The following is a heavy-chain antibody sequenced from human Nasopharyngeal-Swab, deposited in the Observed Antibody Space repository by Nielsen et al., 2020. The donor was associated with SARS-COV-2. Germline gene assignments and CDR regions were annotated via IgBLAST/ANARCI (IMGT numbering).Heavy chain of an antibody. CDR2: INHSGST. D-gene: IGHD2-2*01. CDR1: GGSFSGYY. J-gene: IGHJ6*03. V-gene: IGHV4-34*01. CDR3: ARGISGVVPAPILGVGPYYHYYSMDV. Sequence: SETLSLTCAVYGGSFSGYYWSWIRRPPGKGLEWIGEINHSGSTNYIPSLKSRVTISVDTSKNQFSLKLSSMTAADTAVYYCARGISGVVPAPILGVGPYYHYYSMDVWGKGTTVTVSS.